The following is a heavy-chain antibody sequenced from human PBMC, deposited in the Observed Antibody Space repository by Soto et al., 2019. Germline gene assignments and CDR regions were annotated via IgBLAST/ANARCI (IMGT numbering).Heavy chain of an antibody. D-gene: IGHD3-10*01. CDR2: ISFDGSNK. CDR1: GFPFTTYG. J-gene: IGHJ4*02. V-gene: IGHV3-30*03. Sequence: QVQLVESGGGVVQPGTSLRLSCVASGFPFTTYGMHWVREGPGKGLEWVAVISFDGSNKYYADSVKGRFTISRDNSKNTLFLQMNSLRPEETAVYYCVGGQYYFDYRGQGTLVTVSS. CDR3: VGGQYYFDY.